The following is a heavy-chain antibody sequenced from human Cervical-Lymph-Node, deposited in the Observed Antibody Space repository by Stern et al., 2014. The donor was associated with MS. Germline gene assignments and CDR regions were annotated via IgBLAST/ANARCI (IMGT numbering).Heavy chain of an antibody. Sequence: VQLAESGAEVRKTGSSVKVSCKASGHTFTYRYLHWVRQAPGQAPEWMGWITPFNGNTNYAQKFQDRVTITRDTSMNTAYMELSSLRSEDPAMYYCASLFDSSGYFDYSWGQGTLVTVSS. CDR1: GHTFTYRY. J-gene: IGHJ4*02. V-gene: IGHV1-45*02. D-gene: IGHD3-22*01. CDR2: ITPFNGNT. CDR3: ASLFDSSGYFDYS.